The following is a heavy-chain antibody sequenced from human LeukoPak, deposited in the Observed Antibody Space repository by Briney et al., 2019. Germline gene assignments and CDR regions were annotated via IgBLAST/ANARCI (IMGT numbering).Heavy chain of an antibody. CDR3: AKAPYGGKYYFDY. CDR1: GFTFSSYA. J-gene: IGHJ4*02. Sequence: GGSLRLSCAASGFTFSSYAMSWVRQAPGKGLEWVSGISWNSGSIGYADSVKGRFTISRDNAKNSLYLQMNSLRAEDTALYYCAKAPYGGKYYFDYWGQGTLVTVSS. D-gene: IGHD4-23*01. V-gene: IGHV3-9*01. CDR2: ISWNSGSI.